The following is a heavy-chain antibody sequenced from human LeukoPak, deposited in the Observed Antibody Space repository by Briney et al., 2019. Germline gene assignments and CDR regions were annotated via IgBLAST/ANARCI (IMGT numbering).Heavy chain of an antibody. J-gene: IGHJ4*02. CDR2: IYYSGST. V-gene: IGHV4-39*01. Sequence: SETLSLTCTVSGGSISSSSYYWGWIRQPPGKGLEWIGSIYYSGSTYYNPSLKSRVTISVDTSKNQFSLKLSSVTAADTAVYYCARHVGYSSGGFDYWGQGTLVTVSS. CDR1: GGSISSSSYY. CDR3: ARHVGYSSGGFDY. D-gene: IGHD6-19*01.